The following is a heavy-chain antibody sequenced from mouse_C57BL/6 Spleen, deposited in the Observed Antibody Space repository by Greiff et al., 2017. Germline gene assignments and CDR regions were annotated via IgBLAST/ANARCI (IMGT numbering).Heavy chain of an antibody. D-gene: IGHD1-1*01. CDR1: GYTFTSYG. CDR2: IYPRSGDT. V-gene: IGHV1-81*01. CDR3: ERRLYYGSSYGAMDY. Sequence: VHVKQSGAELARPGASVKLSCKASGYTFTSYGISWVKQRTGQGLEWIGEIYPRSGDTYYHEKFKGKATLTADKSSSTAYMELRSLTSEDSAVYFSERRLYYGSSYGAMDYWGQGTSVTVSS. J-gene: IGHJ4*01.